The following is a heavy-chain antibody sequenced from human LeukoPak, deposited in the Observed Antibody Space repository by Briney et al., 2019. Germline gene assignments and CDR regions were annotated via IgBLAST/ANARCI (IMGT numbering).Heavy chain of an antibody. Sequence: PGRSLRLSCAASGFTFSSYAMHWVRQAPGKGLEWVAVISYDGSNKYYADSVKGRFTISRDNAKNSLFLQMNSLRAEDTAVYYCARVFDYWGQGTLVTVSS. J-gene: IGHJ4*02. CDR1: GFTFSSYA. CDR3: ARVFDY. V-gene: IGHV3-30*04. CDR2: ISYDGSNK.